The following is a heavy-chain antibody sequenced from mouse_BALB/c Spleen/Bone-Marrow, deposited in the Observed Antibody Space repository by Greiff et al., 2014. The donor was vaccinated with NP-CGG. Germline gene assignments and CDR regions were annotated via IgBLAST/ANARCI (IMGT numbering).Heavy chain of an antibody. V-gene: IGHV1S22*01. Sequence: LQQSGSELVRPRASVKLSCKASGYTFINYWIHWVKQRPGQGLEWIGNFYPGSGTTNYDEKFKTKATLTVDTFSSTAYMQLSSLTSEDSAVYYFTKGNYLFEYSGQGTTLTFPS. D-gene: IGHD2-1*01. CDR1: GYTFINYW. CDR3: TKGNYLFEY. J-gene: IGHJ2*01. CDR2: FYPGSGTT.